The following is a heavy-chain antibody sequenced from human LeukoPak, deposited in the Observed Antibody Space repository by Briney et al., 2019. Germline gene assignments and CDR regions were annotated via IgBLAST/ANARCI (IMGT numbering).Heavy chain of an antibody. CDR3: TRAAEHYYYGMDV. V-gene: IGHV4-59*01. CDR1: GASISGYY. J-gene: IGHJ6*02. CDR2: IYYSGRT. Sequence: SETLSLTCNVSGASISGYYWSWIRQPPGKGLEWIGYIYYSGRTTYNPSLKARVTISGDTSKNHFSLKLTSVTAADTAVYYCTRAAEHYYYGMDVWRHGTTVTVS.